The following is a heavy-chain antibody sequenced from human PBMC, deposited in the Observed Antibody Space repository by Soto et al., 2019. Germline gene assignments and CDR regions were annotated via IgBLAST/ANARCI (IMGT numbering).Heavy chain of an antibody. V-gene: IGHV2-26*01. D-gene: IGHD5-18*01. CDR2: IFSNDEK. Sequence: QVTLKESGPVLVKPTETLTLTCTVSGFSLSNARMGVSWIRQPPGKALEWLAHIFSNDEKSYRTSLKSRLTISKDTSKSQVVLTMTNMDPVDTATYYCARFDGYSYGWAGNHWFDPWGQGTLVTVSS. J-gene: IGHJ5*02. CDR1: GFSLSNARMG. CDR3: ARFDGYSYGWAGNHWFDP.